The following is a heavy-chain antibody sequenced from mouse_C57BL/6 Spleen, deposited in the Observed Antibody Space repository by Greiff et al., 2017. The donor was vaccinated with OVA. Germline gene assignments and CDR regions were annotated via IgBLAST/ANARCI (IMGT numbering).Heavy chain of an antibody. V-gene: IGHV1-66*01. D-gene: IGHD2-1*01. Sequence: VQLQQSGPELVKPGASVKISCKASGYSFTSYYIHWVKQRPGQGLEWIGWIYPGSGNTKYNEKFKGKATLTADTSSSTAYMQLSSLTSEDSAVYYCAGEAYGNFHFDYWGQGTTLTVSS. CDR1: GYSFTSYY. CDR3: AGEAYGNFHFDY. CDR2: IYPGSGNT. J-gene: IGHJ2*01.